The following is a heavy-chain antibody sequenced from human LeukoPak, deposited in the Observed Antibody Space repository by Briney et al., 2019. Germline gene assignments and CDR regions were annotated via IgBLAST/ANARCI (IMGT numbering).Heavy chain of an antibody. CDR1: GFTFSHAW. D-gene: IGHD3-22*01. Sequence: GGSLRLSCAASGFTFSHAWMTWVRQAPGKGLEWVSALSGSGGSAYYADSVKGRFTISRDNSKNTLYLQMNSLRAEDTAVYYCAKGRYESSGFNWAAWGQGTLVTVSS. V-gene: IGHV3-23*01. CDR2: LSGSGGSA. J-gene: IGHJ4*02. CDR3: AKGRYESSGFNWAA.